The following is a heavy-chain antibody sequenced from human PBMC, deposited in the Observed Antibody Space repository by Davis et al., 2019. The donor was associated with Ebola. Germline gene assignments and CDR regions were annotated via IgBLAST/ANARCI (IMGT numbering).Heavy chain of an antibody. CDR2: INPSGGST. J-gene: IGHJ6*04. D-gene: IGHD2-15*01. Sequence: ASVKVSCKASGYTFTSYYMHWVRQAPGQGLEWMGIINPSGGSTSYAQKFQGRVTMTRDTSTSTVYMELSSLRSEDTAVYYCARELIVVVVAANGYYYYGMDVWGKGTTVTVSS. CDR3: ARELIVVVVAANGYYYYGMDV. CDR1: GYTFTSYY. V-gene: IGHV1-46*01.